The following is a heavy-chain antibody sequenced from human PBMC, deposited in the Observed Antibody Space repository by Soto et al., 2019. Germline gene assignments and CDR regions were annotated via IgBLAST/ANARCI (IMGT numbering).Heavy chain of an antibody. Sequence: QVQLVQSGAEVKKPWSSVTVSCKASGGTFSSYAISWVRQAPGQGLEWMGGSIPIFGTANYAQKFQGRVTITADESTSTAYMELSSLRSEDTAVYYCARGGPGANPFDYWGQGTLVTVSS. J-gene: IGHJ4*02. CDR3: ARGGPGANPFDY. CDR2: SIPIFGTA. V-gene: IGHV1-69*01. D-gene: IGHD2-8*01. CDR1: GGTFSSYA.